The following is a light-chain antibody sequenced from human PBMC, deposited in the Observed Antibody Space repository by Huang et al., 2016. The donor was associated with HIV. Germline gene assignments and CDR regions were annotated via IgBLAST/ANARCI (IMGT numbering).Light chain of an antibody. CDR2: TAS. Sequence: DIQMTQSPSSLSASVGDRVTITCRASRGFSNSLAWYQQQPGKAPKLLLYTASRLQVGVPSRFSGSGSRTDYTLTISSLQPEDSATYYCQQYYNTTLSFGGGTKVEIK. J-gene: IGKJ4*01. CDR3: QQYYNTTLS. V-gene: IGKV1-NL1*01. CDR1: RGFSNS.